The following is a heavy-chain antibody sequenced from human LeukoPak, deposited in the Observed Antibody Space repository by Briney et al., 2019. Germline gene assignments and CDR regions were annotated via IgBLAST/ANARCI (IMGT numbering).Heavy chain of an antibody. CDR2: ISDSGGSA. CDR1: GFTFSTYA. Sequence: GGSLRLSCAASGFTFSTYAMSWVRQAPGKGLEWVSSISDSGGSADYADSVKGRFTISRDNSKNTLYLQMSGLRAEDTAVYYCARDTFYSDGSDYYSWFDPWGQGTLVTVSS. CDR3: ARDTFYSDGSDYYSWFDP. V-gene: IGHV3-23*01. D-gene: IGHD3-22*01. J-gene: IGHJ5*02.